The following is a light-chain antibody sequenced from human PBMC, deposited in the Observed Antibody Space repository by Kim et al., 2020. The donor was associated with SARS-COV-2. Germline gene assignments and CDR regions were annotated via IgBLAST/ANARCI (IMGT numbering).Light chain of an antibody. V-gene: IGLV3-1*01. CDR1: KLGNKY. Sequence: SYELTQPPSVSVSPGQTASISCSGDKLGNKYACWYQQKPGQSPVLAIYQDNKRPSGIPERFSGSNSGNTATLTISGTQTMDEADYYCQAWDNSIGVFGGGTQLTVL. J-gene: IGLJ3*02. CDR3: QAWDNSIGV. CDR2: QDN.